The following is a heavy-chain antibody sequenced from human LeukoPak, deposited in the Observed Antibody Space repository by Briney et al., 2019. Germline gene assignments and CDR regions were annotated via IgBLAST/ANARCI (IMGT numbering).Heavy chain of an antibody. V-gene: IGHV1-2*02. D-gene: IGHD2-21*01. CDR3: ARGLSQALINWFDP. CDR1: RYSFIGHH. Sequence: ASVKVSCKTSRYSFIGHHVHWLRQAPGQGLEWLGCINPDSGGTNYAQTFQGRVAMTLDTSVSTAYLEVSRLTSDDTAVYYCARGLSQALINWFDPWGQGTLVTVSS. J-gene: IGHJ5*02. CDR2: INPDSGGT.